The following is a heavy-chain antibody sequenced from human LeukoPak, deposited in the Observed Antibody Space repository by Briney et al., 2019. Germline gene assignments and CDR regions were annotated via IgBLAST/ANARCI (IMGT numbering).Heavy chain of an antibody. J-gene: IGHJ4*02. CDR2: IYPGDSDT. CDR1: GYSFTSYW. D-gene: IGHD2-8*01. Sequence: GESLKISCKGSGYSFTSYWIGWVRQMPGKGLEWMGIIYPGDSDTRYSPSFQGQVTISADKSITTAYLQWSSLKASDTAMYYCARLQGRLMATGIPRLLDYWGQGTLVIVSS. CDR3: ARLQGRLMATGIPRLLDY. V-gene: IGHV5-51*01.